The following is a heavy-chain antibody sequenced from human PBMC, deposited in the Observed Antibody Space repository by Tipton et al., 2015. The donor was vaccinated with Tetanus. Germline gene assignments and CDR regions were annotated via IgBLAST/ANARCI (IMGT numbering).Heavy chain of an antibody. CDR2: IYYGGST. CDR3: AKVPWEGVYANWFDP. CDR1: GGSISSYY. D-gene: IGHD2-8*01. V-gene: IGHV4-59*12. J-gene: IGHJ5*02. Sequence: TLSLTCTVSGGSISSYYWSWIRQPPGKGLEWIGYIYYGGSTYYNPSLKSRVTISVDTSTNQFSLKLSSVTAADTAVYYCAKVPWEGVYANWFDPWGQGTLVTVSS.